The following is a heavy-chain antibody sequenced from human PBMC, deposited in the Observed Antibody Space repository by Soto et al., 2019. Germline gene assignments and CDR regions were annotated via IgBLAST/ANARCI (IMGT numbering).Heavy chain of an antibody. CDR2: MNQDGSKR. D-gene: IGHD5-12*01. V-gene: IGHV3-7*01. CDR3: XRXMGLSGYSSEFDY. Sequence: EVQFVESGGDLVQPGGSLRLSCAASGFAFSQYWINWVRQSPGKGLEWVAIMNQDGSKRYYGASVMGRFTISRDNGKNSLYLQMNSLRDDDTAVYFCXRXMGLSGYSSEFDYWGLGTRVTVTS. J-gene: IGHJ4*02. CDR1: GFAFSQYW.